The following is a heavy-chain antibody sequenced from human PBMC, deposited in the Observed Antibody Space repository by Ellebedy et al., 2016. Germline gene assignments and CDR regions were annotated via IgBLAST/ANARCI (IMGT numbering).Heavy chain of an antibody. CDR1: GGSISTYY. J-gene: IGHJ5*02. CDR2: IYYSGST. Sequence: SETLSLTCTVPGGSISTYYWSWIRQPPGKGLEWIGYIYYSGSTNYRPSLKRRVTISVDTSKNQFSPKLTSVTVADTAVYYCASEKFTYFNWFDPWGQGTLVTVSS. D-gene: IGHD2-21*01. CDR3: ASEKFTYFNWFDP. V-gene: IGHV4-59*08.